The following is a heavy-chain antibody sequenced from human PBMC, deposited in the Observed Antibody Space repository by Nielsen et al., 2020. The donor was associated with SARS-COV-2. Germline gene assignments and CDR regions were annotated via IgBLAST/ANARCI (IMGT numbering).Heavy chain of an antibody. CDR2: IWYDGTNN. Sequence: SCAASGFSFSNYGMHWVRQAPGKGLEWVGFIWYDGTNNYYADSVRGRFTISRENSKNTLYLQMNSLRAEDTAVYYCASAASSSWKSATVWGQGTTVTVSS. CDR3: ASAASSSWKSATV. CDR1: GFSFSNYG. D-gene: IGHD3-22*01. V-gene: IGHV3-33*01. J-gene: IGHJ6*02.